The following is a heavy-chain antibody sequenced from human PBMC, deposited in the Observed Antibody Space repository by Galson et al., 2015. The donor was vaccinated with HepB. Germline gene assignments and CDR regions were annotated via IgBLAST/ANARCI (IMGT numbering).Heavy chain of an antibody. CDR3: ARESWGLDDYSNGGPTDY. J-gene: IGHJ4*02. Sequence: SLRLSCAASGFSVSDPYMTWIRQAPGKGLEWVSSLNSGTRSTNYADSVKGRFIISRDNAKNSLYLQMTSLRAEDTAVYYCARESWGLDDYSNGGPTDYWGQGTLVTVSS. D-gene: IGHD5-24*01. CDR1: GFSVSDPY. V-gene: IGHV3-11*06. CDR2: LNSGTRST.